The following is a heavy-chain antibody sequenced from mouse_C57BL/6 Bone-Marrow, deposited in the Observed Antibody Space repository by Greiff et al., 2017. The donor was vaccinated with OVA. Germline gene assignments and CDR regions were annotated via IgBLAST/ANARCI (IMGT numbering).Heavy chain of an antibody. D-gene: IGHD1-1*01. Sequence: EVKLMESGAELVKPGASVKLSCTASGFNIKDYYMHWVKQRTEQGLEWIGRIDPEDGETKYAPKFQGKATITADTSSNTAYLQLSSLTSEDTAVYYCARDTTVVEYYFDYWGQGTTLTVSS. J-gene: IGHJ2*01. V-gene: IGHV14-2*01. CDR2: IDPEDGET. CDR1: GFNIKDYY. CDR3: ARDTTVVEYYFDY.